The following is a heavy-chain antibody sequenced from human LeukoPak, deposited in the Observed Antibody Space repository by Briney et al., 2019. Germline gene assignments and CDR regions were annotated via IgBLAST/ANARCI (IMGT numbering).Heavy chain of an antibody. J-gene: IGHJ4*02. D-gene: IGHD4-17*01. CDR3: AKGTDYGDYEWGVDY. CDR1: GFTFDDYA. Sequence: TGGSLRLSCAASGFTFDDYAMHWVRHAPGKGLEWVSGISWNSGSIGYADSVKGRFTISRDNAKNSLYLQMNRLRAEDTALYYCAKGTDYGDYEWGVDYWGQGTLVTVSS. V-gene: IGHV3-9*01. CDR2: ISWNSGSI.